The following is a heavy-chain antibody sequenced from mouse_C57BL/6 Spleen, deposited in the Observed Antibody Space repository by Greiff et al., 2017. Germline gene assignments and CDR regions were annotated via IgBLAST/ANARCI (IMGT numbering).Heavy chain of an antibody. J-gene: IGHJ2*01. CDR3: ARAYGSSYVYFDY. V-gene: IGHV5-4*01. CDR2: ISDGGSYT. D-gene: IGHD1-1*01. CDR1: GFTFSSYA. Sequence: EVQLQESGGGLVKPGGSLKLSCAASGFTFSSYAMSLVRQTPEKRLEWVATISDGGSYTYYPDNVKGRFTISRDNAKNNLYLQMSHLKSEDTAMYYCARAYGSSYVYFDYWGQGTTLTVSS.